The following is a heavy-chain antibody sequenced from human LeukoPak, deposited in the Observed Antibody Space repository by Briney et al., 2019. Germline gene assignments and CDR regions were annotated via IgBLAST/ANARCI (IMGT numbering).Heavy chain of an antibody. D-gene: IGHD3-22*01. CDR1: GFTFSSYW. CDR2: IKSKTDGGTT. Sequence: GGSLRLSCAASGFTFSSYWMSWVRQAPGKGLEWVGRIKSKTDGGTTDYAAPVKGRFTISRDDSKNTLYLQMNSLKTEDTAVYYCTTLTYDSSGYYYWGQGTLVTVSS. CDR3: TTLTYDSSGYYY. V-gene: IGHV3-15*01. J-gene: IGHJ4*02.